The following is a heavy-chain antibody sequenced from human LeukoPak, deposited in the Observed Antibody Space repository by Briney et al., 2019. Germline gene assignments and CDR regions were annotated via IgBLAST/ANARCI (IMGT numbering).Heavy chain of an antibody. CDR3: ARSSGTYAFFDY. Sequence: GGSLRLSCAASGFTFSSYEMNWVRQAPGKGLEWVSYISSSGSTIYYADSVKGRFTISRDNAKNSLFLQMNSLRAEDTAVYYCARSSGTYAFFDYWGQGTLVTVSS. J-gene: IGHJ4*02. V-gene: IGHV3-48*03. CDR2: ISSSGSTI. CDR1: GFTFSSYE. D-gene: IGHD1-26*01.